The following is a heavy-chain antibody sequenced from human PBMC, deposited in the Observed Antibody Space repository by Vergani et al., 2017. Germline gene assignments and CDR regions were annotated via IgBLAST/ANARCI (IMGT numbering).Heavy chain of an antibody. CDR2: ISSSSSYI. D-gene: IGHD5-18*01. Sequence: EVQLVESGGGLVKPGGSLRVSCAASGFTFSSYSMNWVRQAPGKWLEWVSSISSSSSYIYDADSVKGRFTISSDNAKNSLYLQMNNLRAEDTAVYYCARDLVSSRSAMADFDYWGQGTLVTVSS. CDR3: ARDLVSSRSAMADFDY. CDR1: GFTFSSYS. J-gene: IGHJ4*02. V-gene: IGHV3-21*04.